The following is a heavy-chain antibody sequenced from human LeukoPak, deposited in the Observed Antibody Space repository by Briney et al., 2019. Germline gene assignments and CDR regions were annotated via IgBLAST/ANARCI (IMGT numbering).Heavy chain of an antibody. CDR2: IRDSGGST. CDR1: GFTFSSYG. D-gene: IGHD3-22*01. CDR3: AKARYYYDSSGYYLGPYYFDS. V-gene: IGHV3-23*01. J-gene: IGHJ4*02. Sequence: PGGSLRLSCAASGFTFSSYGMSWVRQAPGKGLEWVSAIRDSGGSTYYADSVKGRFTISRDNSKNTLYLQMNSLRAEDTAVYYCAKARYYYDSSGYYLGPYYFDSWGQGTLVTVSS.